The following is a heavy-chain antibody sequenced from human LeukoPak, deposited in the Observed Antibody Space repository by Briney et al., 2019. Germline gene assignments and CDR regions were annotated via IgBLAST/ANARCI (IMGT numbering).Heavy chain of an antibody. J-gene: IGHJ4*02. CDR2: IYYSGST. V-gene: IGHV4-59*01. D-gene: IGHD3-10*01. CDR1: GGSISSYY. CDR3: ARAMVDYYGSGSYYTSFDY. Sequence: SETLSLTCTVSGGSISSYYWSWIRQPPGKGLEWIGYIYYSGSTNYNPSFKSRVTISVDTSKNQFSLKLSSVTAADTAVYYCARAMVDYYGSGSYYTSFDYWGQGTLVTVSS.